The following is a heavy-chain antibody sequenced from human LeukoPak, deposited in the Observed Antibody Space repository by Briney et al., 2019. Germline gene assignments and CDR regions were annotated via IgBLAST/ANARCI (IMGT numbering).Heavy chain of an antibody. D-gene: IGHD1-26*01. CDR1: GDSTSSDRYY. CDR2: IYYSGST. J-gene: IGHJ4*02. V-gene: IGHV4-39*01. CDR3: ARGRPYSGGYHLDY. Sequence: SETLPLTCTVSGDSTSSDRYYGGWVRQPPGKGLEWIGNIYYSGSTYYNPSLKSRVTMSVDTSKNQFFLKLNSVTAADTAVYYCARGRPYSGGYHLDYWGQGTLVTVSA.